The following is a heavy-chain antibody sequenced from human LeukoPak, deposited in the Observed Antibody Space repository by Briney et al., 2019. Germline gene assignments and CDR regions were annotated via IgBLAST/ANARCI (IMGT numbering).Heavy chain of an antibody. Sequence: GGSLRLSCAASGFTFSSYAMHWVRQAPGKGLEWVSVIYSGGSTYYADSVRGRFTISRDNSKNTLYLQMNSLRAEDTAVYYCARGGLDFSSSWYPAGAFDIWGQGTMVTVSS. D-gene: IGHD6-13*01. CDR3: ARGGLDFSSSWYPAGAFDI. V-gene: IGHV3-66*01. CDR1: GFTFSSYA. J-gene: IGHJ3*02. CDR2: IYSGGST.